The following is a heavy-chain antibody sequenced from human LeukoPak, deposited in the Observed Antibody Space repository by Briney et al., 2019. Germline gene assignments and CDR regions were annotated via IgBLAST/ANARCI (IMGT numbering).Heavy chain of an antibody. J-gene: IGHJ4*02. CDR3: AKDCNVGMATIYGFDY. V-gene: IGHV3-23*01. D-gene: IGHD5-24*01. CDR2: ISGSGGST. Sequence: GGSLRLSCAASGFTFSSHVMNWVRQAPRKGLEWVSAISGSGGSTYYADSVKGRFTISRDNSKNTLYLQMNNLRAEDTAVYYCAKDCNVGMATIYGFDYWGQGTLVTVSS. CDR1: GFTFSSHV.